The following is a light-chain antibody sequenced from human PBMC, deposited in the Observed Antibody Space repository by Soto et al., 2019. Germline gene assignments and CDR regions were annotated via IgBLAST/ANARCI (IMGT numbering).Light chain of an antibody. CDR2: LVS. CDR1: QTISNY. CDR3: QQTYQTPLT. V-gene: IGKV1-39*01. J-gene: IGKJ1*01. Sequence: DIQMTQSPSSLSASVGDKVTITCRASQTISNYLSWYHQKPGKAPKLLIYLVSSLSSGVPSRFSGSGSGTDFTLTISSLQPEDFATYYCQQTYQTPLTFGQGTQVEIK.